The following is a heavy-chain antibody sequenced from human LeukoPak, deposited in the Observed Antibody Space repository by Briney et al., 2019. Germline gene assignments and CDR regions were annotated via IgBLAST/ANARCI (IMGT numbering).Heavy chain of an antibody. CDR1: GGSISSYY. D-gene: IGHD6-19*01. J-gene: IGHJ4*02. Sequence: PSETLSLTCTISGGSISSYYWGWIRQPPGKGLEWIGDIYFSGSTNYNPSLKSRVTISVDTSKNQFSLKLSSVTAADTAVYYCARVGDKPVAGTRLGVFDYWGQGTLVTVSS. CDR2: IYFSGST. V-gene: IGHV4-59*12. CDR3: ARVGDKPVAGTRLGVFDY.